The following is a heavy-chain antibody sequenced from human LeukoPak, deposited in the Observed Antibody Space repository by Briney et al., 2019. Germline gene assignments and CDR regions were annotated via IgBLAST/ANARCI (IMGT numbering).Heavy chain of an antibody. V-gene: IGHV4-59*01. D-gene: IGHD6-13*01. CDR1: GGSISSYY. Sequence: SETLSLTCTVSGGSISSYYWSWIRQPPGEGLEWVGYIYYSGSTNYNPSLKSRVTISVDTSKNQFSLKLSSVTAADTAVYYCARAASSWSNQYYFDYWGQGTLVTVSS. CDR3: ARAASSWSNQYYFDY. CDR2: IYYSGST. J-gene: IGHJ4*02.